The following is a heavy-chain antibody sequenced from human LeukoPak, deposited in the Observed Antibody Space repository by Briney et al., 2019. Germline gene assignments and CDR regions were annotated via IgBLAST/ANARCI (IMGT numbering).Heavy chain of an antibody. CDR3: VKEGVGSSYDY. CDR1: GFTFSNNA. Sequence: GGSLRLSCTASGFTFSNNAMHWVRQAPGKGLEWVAVISHDGSTKAYADLVKGRFSISRDTSKNTLYLQMNSLRADDTAEYHCVKEGVGSSYDYWGQGTLVTVSA. J-gene: IGHJ4*02. V-gene: IGHV3-30-3*01. CDR2: ISHDGSTK. D-gene: IGHD6-6*01.